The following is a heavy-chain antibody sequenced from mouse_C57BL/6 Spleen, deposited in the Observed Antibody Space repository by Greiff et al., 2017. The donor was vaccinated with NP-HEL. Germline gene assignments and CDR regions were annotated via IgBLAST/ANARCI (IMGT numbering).Heavy chain of an antibody. J-gene: IGHJ2*01. V-gene: IGHV1-53*01. CDR1: GYTFTSYW. CDR3: AREGTTVVAHFDY. CDR2: INPSNGGT. D-gene: IGHD1-1*01. Sequence: VQLQQPGTELVKPGASVKLSCKASGYTFTSYWMHWVKQRPGQGLEWIGNINPSNGGTNYNEKFKSKATLTVDKSSSTAYMQLSSLTSEDSAVYYCAREGTTVVAHFDYWGQGTTLTVSS.